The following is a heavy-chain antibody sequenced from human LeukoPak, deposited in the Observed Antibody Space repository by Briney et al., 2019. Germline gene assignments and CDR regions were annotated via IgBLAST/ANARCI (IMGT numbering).Heavy chain of an antibody. Sequence: PGGSLRLSCAASGFTFDDYAMHWVRQAPGKGLEWVSGISWNSGSIGYADSVKGRFTISRDNAKNSLYLQMNSLRAEDTALYYCAKNAGSGSYHPQASDYWGQGTLVTVSS. V-gene: IGHV3-9*01. J-gene: IGHJ4*02. D-gene: IGHD3-10*01. CDR2: ISWNSGSI. CDR1: GFTFDDYA. CDR3: AKNAGSGSYHPQASDY.